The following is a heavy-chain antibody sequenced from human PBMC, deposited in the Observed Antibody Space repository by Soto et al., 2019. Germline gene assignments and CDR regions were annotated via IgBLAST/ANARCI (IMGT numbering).Heavy chain of an antibody. D-gene: IGHD5-18*01. CDR2: ISSSSSYI. CDR1: GFTFSSYS. CDR3: ARDQPGYSYGYGLGY. V-gene: IGHV3-21*01. J-gene: IGHJ4*02. Sequence: EVQLVESGGGLVKPGGSLRLSCAASGFTFSSYSMNWVRQAPGKGLEWVSSISSSSSYIYYADSVKGRFTIPRDNAKNSLYLQMNRLRAEETAVYACARDQPGYSYGYGLGYWGQGTLVTVSS.